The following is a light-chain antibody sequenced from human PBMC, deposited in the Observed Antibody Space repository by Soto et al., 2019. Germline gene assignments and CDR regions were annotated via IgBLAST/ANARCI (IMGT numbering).Light chain of an antibody. V-gene: IGLV5-37*01. Sequence: QSVLTQPPSSSASPGESARLTCTLPSDINVGSYNIYWYQQKPGSPPRYLLYYYSDSDKGQGSGVPSRFSGSKDASANTGILLSSGLQSEDEADYYCMIWPSNAVVFGGGTKLT. CDR1: SDINVGSYN. CDR3: MIWPSNAVV. J-gene: IGLJ2*01. CDR2: YYSDSDK.